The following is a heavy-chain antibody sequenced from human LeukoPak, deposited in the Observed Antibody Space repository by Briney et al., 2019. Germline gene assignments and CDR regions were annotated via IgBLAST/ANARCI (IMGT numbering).Heavy chain of an antibody. CDR3: ARNEKTPQQLATLYYYYYMDV. CDR2: INPNSGGP. V-gene: IGHV1-2*02. D-gene: IGHD6-13*01. J-gene: IGHJ6*03. Sequence: ASVKVSCKASGYTFTGYYMHWVRQAPGQGLEWMGWINPNSGGPNYAQKFQGRVTMTRDTSISTAYMELSRLRSDDTAVYYCARNEKTPQQLATLYYYYYMDVWGKGTTVTVSS. CDR1: GYTFTGYY.